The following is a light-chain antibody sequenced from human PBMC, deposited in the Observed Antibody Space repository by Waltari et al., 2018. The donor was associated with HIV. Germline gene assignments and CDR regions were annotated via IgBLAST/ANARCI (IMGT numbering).Light chain of an antibody. Sequence: IQITHSPSSASATVGDRVTITRQPSQCISRWLAWYQQKPGKAPQLLIYPASRLQRGVPARCRGSGSGTDLTLNIGSLDPEDMATDYCQQADSFPFPFDPGPKLVIE. CDR2: PAS. J-gene: IGKJ3*01. CDR3: QQADSFPFP. CDR1: QCISRW. V-gene: IGKV1-12*01.